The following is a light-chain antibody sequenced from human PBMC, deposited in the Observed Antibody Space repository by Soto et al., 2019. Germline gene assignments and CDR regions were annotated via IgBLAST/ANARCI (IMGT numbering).Light chain of an antibody. CDR1: QSVSSN. V-gene: IGKV3-15*01. CDR2: GAS. Sequence: EIVMTQSPATLSVSPVERATLSCRARQSVSSNLAWYQQKPGQAPRLLIYGASTRATGIPARFSGSGSGTDFTLTISRLDPEDFAVYYCQQYGSSPSFGQGTKVDIK. CDR3: QQYGSSPS. J-gene: IGKJ1*01.